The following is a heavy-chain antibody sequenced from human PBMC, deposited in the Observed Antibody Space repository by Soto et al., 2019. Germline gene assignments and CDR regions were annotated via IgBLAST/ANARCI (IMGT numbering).Heavy chain of an antibody. J-gene: IGHJ4*02. CDR3: AYHRAPAPALPTNPFDY. CDR2: IWYDGSNE. V-gene: IGHV3-33*01. D-gene: IGHD1-1*01. CDR1: GFTFSNYG. Sequence: GGSLRLSCAASGFTFSNYGMHWVRQAPDKGLEWVAVIWYDGSNEYYADSVKGRFTISRDNSKNTLYLQMNSLRAEDTAVYYCAYHRAPAPALPTNPFDYWGQGTLVTVSS.